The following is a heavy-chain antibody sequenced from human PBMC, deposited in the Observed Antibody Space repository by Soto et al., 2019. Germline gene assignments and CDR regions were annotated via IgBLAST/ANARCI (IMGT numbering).Heavy chain of an antibody. Sequence: GGSLRLSCAASGFTFSDYYMSWIRQAPGKGLEWVSYISSSSTYTNYADSVKGRFTISRDNAKNSLYLQMNSLRAEDTAVYYCARDHYGPGWFDPWGQGTLVTVSS. CDR1: GFTFSDYY. D-gene: IGHD3-10*01. CDR2: ISSSSTYT. J-gene: IGHJ5*02. V-gene: IGHV3-11*05. CDR3: ARDHYGPGWFDP.